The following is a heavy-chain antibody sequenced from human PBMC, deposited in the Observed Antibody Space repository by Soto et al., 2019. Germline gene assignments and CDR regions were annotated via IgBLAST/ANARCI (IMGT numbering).Heavy chain of an antibody. D-gene: IGHD2-21*02. V-gene: IGHV5-10-1*01. J-gene: IGHJ6*02. CDR1: AYMFTNYG. CDR2: IDPSDSYT. Sequence: GESLKISCLGCAYMFTNYGINWVRQVSGGGLEWLGRIDPSDSYTKYNPSFQGHVTISADKSTSTAYLQWSSLRASDTAVSYCARHNFFCGGDCNSSGMDVWGQGTTVTVSS. CDR3: ARHNFFCGGDCNSSGMDV.